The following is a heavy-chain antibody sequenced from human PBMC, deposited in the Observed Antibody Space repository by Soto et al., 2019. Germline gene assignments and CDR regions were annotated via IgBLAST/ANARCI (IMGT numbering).Heavy chain of an antibody. V-gene: IGHV4-30-4*01. Sequence: PSETLSLTCTVSGGSISSGDYYWSWIRQPPGKGLEWIGYIYYSGSTYYNPSLKSRVTISVDTSKNQFSLKLGSVTAADTAVYYCARGGWAPNIHTYSNYWFDPWGQGTLVTVSS. CDR1: GGSISSGDYY. D-gene: IGHD4-4*01. CDR2: IYYSGST. J-gene: IGHJ5*02. CDR3: ARGGWAPNIHTYSNYWFDP.